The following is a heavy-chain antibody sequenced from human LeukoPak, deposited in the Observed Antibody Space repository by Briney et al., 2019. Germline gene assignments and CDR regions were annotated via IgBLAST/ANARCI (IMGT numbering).Heavy chain of an antibody. V-gene: IGHV3-23*01. Sequence: PGGSLRLSCAASGFTFSNYSMNWVRQAPGKGLEWVSLIGGSGDSTYYADSVKGRFTISRDNSKNTLYLQVNSLRVEDTAVYYCAKAYGSGSNGVYHFDYWGQGTLVTVSS. CDR1: GFTFSNYS. J-gene: IGHJ4*02. D-gene: IGHD3-10*01. CDR3: AKAYGSGSNGVYHFDY. CDR2: IGGSGDST.